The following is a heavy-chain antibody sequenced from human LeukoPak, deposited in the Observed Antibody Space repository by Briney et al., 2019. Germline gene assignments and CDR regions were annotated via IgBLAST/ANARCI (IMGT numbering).Heavy chain of an antibody. CDR3: ARVQGSSWADYFDY. V-gene: IGHV1-69*05. D-gene: IGHD6-13*01. CDR1: GGTFSSYA. J-gene: IGHJ4*02. Sequence: GASVKVSCKASGGTFSSYAISCVRQAPGQGLEWMGGIIPIFGTANYAQKFQGRVTITTDESTSTAYMELSSLRSEDTAVYYCARVQGSSWADYFDYWGQGTLVTVSS. CDR2: IIPIFGTA.